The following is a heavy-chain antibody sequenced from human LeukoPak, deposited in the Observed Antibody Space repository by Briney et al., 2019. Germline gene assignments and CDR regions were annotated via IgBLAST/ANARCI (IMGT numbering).Heavy chain of an antibody. CDR1: GYTFTSYD. Sequence: GASVKVSCKASGYTFTSYDISWVRQATGQGLEWMGSMNPNNGNTGYPQKFRGRVTMTRDTSISTAYMELSSLRAEDTAVYYCAREPQGYYYYMDVWGKGTTVTVSS. D-gene: IGHD1-26*01. CDR3: AREPQGYYYYMDV. J-gene: IGHJ6*03. CDR2: MNPNNGNT. V-gene: IGHV1-8*01.